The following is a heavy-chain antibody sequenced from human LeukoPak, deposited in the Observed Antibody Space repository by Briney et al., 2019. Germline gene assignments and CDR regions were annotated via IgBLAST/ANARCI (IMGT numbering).Heavy chain of an antibody. CDR3: ATPGLARAY. Sequence: PSETLSLTCTVSGDSISSSSYYWGWIRQPPGKGLEWIGSIYYSGNTYYNASLKSRVTISGDTSKNQFSLILSSVTAADTAVYYCATPGLARAYWGQGTLVTVSS. CDR2: IYYSGNT. V-gene: IGHV4-39*01. CDR1: GDSISSSSYY. J-gene: IGHJ4*02.